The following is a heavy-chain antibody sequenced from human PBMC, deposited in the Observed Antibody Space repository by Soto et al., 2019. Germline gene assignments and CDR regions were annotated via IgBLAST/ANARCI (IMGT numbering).Heavy chain of an antibody. D-gene: IGHD2-2*01. Sequence: QLQLQESGPGLVKPSETLSLTCTVSGGSISSSSYYWGWIRQPPGKGLEWIGSIYYSGSTYYNPSLKSRVTISVDTSKNQFSLKLSSVTAADTAVYYCTRRGYCSSTSCPGAFDIWGQGTMVTVSS. V-gene: IGHV4-39*01. CDR1: GGSISSSSYY. CDR2: IYYSGST. CDR3: TRRGYCSSTSCPGAFDI. J-gene: IGHJ3*02.